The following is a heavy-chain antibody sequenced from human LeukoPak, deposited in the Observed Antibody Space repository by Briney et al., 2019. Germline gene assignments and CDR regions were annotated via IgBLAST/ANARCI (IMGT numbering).Heavy chain of an antibody. D-gene: IGHD5-12*01. V-gene: IGHV3-23*01. J-gene: IGHJ5*02. CDR3: AKRGYSGYDPWFDP. CDR2: ISGSGGST. Sequence: GGSLRLSCAASGFTFSSYGMHWVRQAPGKGLEWVSAISGSGGSTYYADSVKGRFTISRDNSKNTLYLQMNSLRAEDTAVYYCAKRGYSGYDPWFDPWGQGTLVTVSS. CDR1: GFTFSSYG.